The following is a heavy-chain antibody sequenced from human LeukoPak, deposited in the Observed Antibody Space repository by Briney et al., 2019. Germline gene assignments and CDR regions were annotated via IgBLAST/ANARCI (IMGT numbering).Heavy chain of an antibody. J-gene: IGHJ6*02. CDR1: GFTFSYYA. V-gene: IGHV3-30*02. Sequence: GGSLRLSCATSGFTFSYYAMHWVRQAPGRGLEWVALIRSDTTSKYYADSVKGRSTVSRDNSKNTLYLQMNSLRPEDTAVYHCAKDRDGSGTYEKFLDVWGQGTMVTVSS. CDR3: AKDRDGSGTYEKFLDV. D-gene: IGHD3-10*01. CDR2: IRSDTTSK.